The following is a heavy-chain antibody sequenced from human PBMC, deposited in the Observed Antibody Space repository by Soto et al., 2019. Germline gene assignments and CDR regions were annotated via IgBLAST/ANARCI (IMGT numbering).Heavy chain of an antibody. D-gene: IGHD3-16*01. CDR3: VMLDNYVTPTPQDV. Sequence: QVQLVQSGDEVKKPGGSVKVSCKASGYIFVNYGIAWVRQAPRQGLEWMGWNSPYTGNTHSASKVQGRLTMTTDTSTSTAYMDLGSLTSDDTAVYYCVMLDNYVTPTPQDVWGQGTTVTVSS. CDR1: GYIFVNYG. J-gene: IGHJ6*02. CDR2: NSPYTGNT. V-gene: IGHV1-18*01.